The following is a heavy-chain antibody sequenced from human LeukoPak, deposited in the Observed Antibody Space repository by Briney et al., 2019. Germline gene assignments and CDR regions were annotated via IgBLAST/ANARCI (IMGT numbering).Heavy chain of an antibody. CDR2: INYSGST. D-gene: IGHD2-15*01. CDR3: ARRNGSNRWSRAFDI. V-gene: IGHV4-34*01. J-gene: IGHJ3*02. CDR1: GGSLTGYY. Sequence: PSETLSLTCGVYGGSLTGYYWSWIRQPPGKAPEWIGEINYSGSTNYNPSLKSGVTISVDTSKSEFSLKLRSVAAADTAVYYCARRNGSNRWSRAFDIWGQGTMVTVSS.